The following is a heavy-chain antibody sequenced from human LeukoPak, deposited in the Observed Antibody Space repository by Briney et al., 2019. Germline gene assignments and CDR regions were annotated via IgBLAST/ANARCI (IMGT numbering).Heavy chain of an antibody. CDR3: ARCPQEDGYNINWFDP. Sequence: SVRVSCKASGGTFSSYAISWVRQAPGQGLEWMGRIIPIIGIANYAQKFHGRVTITADKSTSTAYMELSSLRSEDTAVYYCARCPQEDGYNINWFDPWGQGTLVTVSS. V-gene: IGHV1-69*04. J-gene: IGHJ5*02. D-gene: IGHD5-24*01. CDR1: GGTFSSYA. CDR2: IIPIIGIA.